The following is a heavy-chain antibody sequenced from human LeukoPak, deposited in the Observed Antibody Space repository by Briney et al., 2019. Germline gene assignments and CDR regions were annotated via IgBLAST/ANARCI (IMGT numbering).Heavy chain of an antibody. CDR3: ARGGGAFDY. Sequence: RAQTLSLTCAISGDSVSSNTTAWNWIRQSPSRGLEWLGRTYYRSKLYNGYALSVKSRITINPDTSKNQFSLQLNSVTPEDTAVYYCARGGGAFDYWGQGTLVTVSS. V-gene: IGHV6-1*01. CDR1: GDSVSSNTTA. J-gene: IGHJ4*02. CDR2: TYYRSKLYN. D-gene: IGHD3-16*01.